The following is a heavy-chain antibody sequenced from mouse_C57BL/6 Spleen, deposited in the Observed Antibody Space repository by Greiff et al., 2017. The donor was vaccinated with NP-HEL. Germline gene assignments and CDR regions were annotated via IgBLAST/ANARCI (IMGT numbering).Heavy chain of an antibody. J-gene: IGHJ3*01. CDR2: IDPSDSYT. CDR1: GYTFTSYW. CDR3: ATLPPAWFAD. V-gene: IGHV1-50*01. Sequence: QVQLQQPGAELVKPGASVKLSCKASGYTFTSYWMQWVKQRPGQGLEWIGEIDPSDSYTNYNQKFKGKATLTVDTSSSTAYMQLSSLTSEDSAVYFCATLPPAWFADWAKGPWSLSRQ.